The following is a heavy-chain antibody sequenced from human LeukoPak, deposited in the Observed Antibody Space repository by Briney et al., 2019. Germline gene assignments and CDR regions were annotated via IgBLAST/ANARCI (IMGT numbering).Heavy chain of an antibody. CDR2: IDSDGSEK. CDR3: AREMEVEYGSGTFYDL. Sequence: GGTLRLSCVASGITFGSYSMTWLRQAPGKGLEGVTNIDSDGSEKDYVESVKRRLTISRDNDKNSLYLQMNSLSAEDTAVYYCAREMEVEYGSGTFYDLWSQGKMVTVSS. V-gene: IGHV3-7*03. J-gene: IGHJ5*02. CDR1: GITFGSYS. D-gene: IGHD3-10*01.